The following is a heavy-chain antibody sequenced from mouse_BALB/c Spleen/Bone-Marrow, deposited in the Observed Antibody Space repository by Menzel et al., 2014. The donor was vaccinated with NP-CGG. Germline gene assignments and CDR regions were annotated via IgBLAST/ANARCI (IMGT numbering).Heavy chain of an antibody. CDR1: GFTSNNYG. Sequence: DVMLVESGGGLVKSGGSLKLSCAASGFTSNNYGVSWVRQTPEKRLEWVATISGGGSYTFYPDSVKGRFTISRDNAKNDLYLQLSSLRSEDTALYYCARHAYYDQTEVSFVYWGQGTLVTVSA. CDR3: ARHAYYDQTEVSFVY. D-gene: IGHD2-4*01. V-gene: IGHV5-9-2*01. J-gene: IGHJ3*01. CDR2: ISGGGSYT.